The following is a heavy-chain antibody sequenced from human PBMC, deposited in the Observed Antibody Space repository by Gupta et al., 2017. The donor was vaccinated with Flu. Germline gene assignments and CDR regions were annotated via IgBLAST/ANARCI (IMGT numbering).Heavy chain of an antibody. V-gene: IGHV3-23*01. Sequence: GSYAMSWVRQAPGKGLEWMSAIYKTGDSTYYADSVEGRFTISRDNSRNTLYLQMNSLRAEDTAIYYCVKDTARYFDYWGQGTLVTVSS. CDR2: IYKTGDST. CDR1: GSYA. CDR3: VKDTARYFDY. D-gene: IGHD1-20*01. J-gene: IGHJ4*02.